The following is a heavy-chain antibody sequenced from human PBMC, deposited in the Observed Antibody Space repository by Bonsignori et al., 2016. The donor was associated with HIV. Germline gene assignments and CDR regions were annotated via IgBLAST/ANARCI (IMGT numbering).Heavy chain of an antibody. CDR3: ARSRSRWINPNWFDP. CDR1: GFTFSNYS. Sequence: EVQLVESGGGLVKPGGSLRLSCAGSGFTFSNYSMNWVRQAPGKGLEWVSYISSSSRYIYYADSVKGRFTISRDNAKTSLYLQMNSLRAEDTAVYYCARSRSRWINPNWFDPWG. D-gene: IGHD6-13*01. CDR2: ISSSSRYI. V-gene: IGHV3-21*01. J-gene: IGHJ5*02.